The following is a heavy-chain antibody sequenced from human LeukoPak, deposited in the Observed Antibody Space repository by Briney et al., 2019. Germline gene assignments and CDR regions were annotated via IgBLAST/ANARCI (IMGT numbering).Heavy chain of an antibody. CDR3: ARGEAIEWELNYGMDV. V-gene: IGHV4-34*01. J-gene: IGHJ6*02. CDR1: GGSFSGYY. D-gene: IGHD1-26*01. Sequence: PSETLSLTCAVYGGSFSGYYWSWIRQPPGKGLEWIGEINHSGSTNYNPSLKSRVTISVDTSKNQFSLKLSSVTAADTAVYYCARGEAIEWELNYGMDVWGQGTTVTASS. CDR2: INHSGST.